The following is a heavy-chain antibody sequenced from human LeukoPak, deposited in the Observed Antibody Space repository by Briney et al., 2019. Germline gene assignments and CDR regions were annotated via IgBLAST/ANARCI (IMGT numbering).Heavy chain of an antibody. Sequence: GGSLRLSCSTSGFTFSDAWMSWVRQAPGKGLEWVGRTKSKTDGGAIDYAAPVKGRFTISRDDSRNTLYLQMNSLKAEDTAVYFCASLFSSGWRYFDYMDVWGKGTTVTVPS. D-gene: IGHD6-19*01. V-gene: IGHV3-15*01. CDR3: ASLFSSGWRYFDYMDV. CDR1: GFTFSDAW. J-gene: IGHJ6*03. CDR2: TKSKTDGGAI.